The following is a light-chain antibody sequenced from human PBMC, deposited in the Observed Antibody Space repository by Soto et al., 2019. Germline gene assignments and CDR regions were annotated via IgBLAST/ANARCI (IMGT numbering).Light chain of an antibody. CDR2: NNN. Sequence: QLVLTQPPSASGTPGQRGTISCSGGSSNIGTNAVNWYQQLPGTAPKLLIYNNNQRPSGVPDRFSGSKSGTSASLAISGLQSEDEADYYCAAWDDSLNGYVFGTGTKLTVL. J-gene: IGLJ1*01. V-gene: IGLV1-44*01. CDR1: SSNIGTNA. CDR3: AAWDDSLNGYV.